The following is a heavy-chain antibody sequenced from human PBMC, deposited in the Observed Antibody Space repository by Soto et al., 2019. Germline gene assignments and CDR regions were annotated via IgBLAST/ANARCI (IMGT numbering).Heavy chain of an antibody. D-gene: IGHD3-3*01. CDR2: INHSGST. J-gene: IGHJ6*02. CDR3: ARFPVYDFWSGEPQEYGMDV. V-gene: IGHV4-34*01. Sequence: SETLSLTCAVYGGSFSGYYWSWIRQPPGKGLEWIGEINHSGSTNYNPSLKSRVTISVDTSKNQFSLKLSSVTAAGTAVYYCARFPVYDFWSGEPQEYGMDVWGQGTTVTVSS. CDR1: GGSFSGYY.